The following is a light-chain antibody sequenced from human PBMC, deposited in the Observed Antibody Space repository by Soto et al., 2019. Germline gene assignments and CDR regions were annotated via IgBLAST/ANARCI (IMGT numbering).Light chain of an antibody. Sequence: QSALTQPASVSGSPGQSITISCTGTSSDIGAYNYVSRYQQHPGKAPKLMIYDVSHRPSGVPVRFSGSKSGNTASLTISGLQAEDETEYYCSSYTGSTTPWVFGGGTKVT. CDR1: SSDIGAYNY. CDR3: SSYTGSTTPWV. V-gene: IGLV2-14*03. J-gene: IGLJ3*02. CDR2: DVS.